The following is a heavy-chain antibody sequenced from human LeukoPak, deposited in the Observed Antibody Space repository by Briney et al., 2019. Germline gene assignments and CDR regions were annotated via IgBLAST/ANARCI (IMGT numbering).Heavy chain of an antibody. CDR1: GFTFSSYS. Sequence: TGGSLRLSCAASGFTFSSYSMNWVREAPGKGLEWVSSMSSSSSYIYYADSVKGRFTISRDNAKNSLYLQMNSLRAEDTAVYYCARGPLSYYDSSGYYPAWGQGTLVTVSS. CDR3: ARGPLSYYDSSGYYPA. J-gene: IGHJ5*02. CDR2: MSSSSSYI. V-gene: IGHV3-21*01. D-gene: IGHD3-22*01.